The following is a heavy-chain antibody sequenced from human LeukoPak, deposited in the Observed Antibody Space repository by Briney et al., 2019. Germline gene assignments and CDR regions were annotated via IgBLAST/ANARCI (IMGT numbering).Heavy chain of an antibody. CDR1: GFTFSAYY. CDR2: INPHSGDT. V-gene: IGHV1-2*02. Sequence: GASVKVSCKASGFTFSAYYMHWVRPAPGQGLAWLGWINPHSGDTNHAQKFQDRVTMTSDTSVTTDYLELSRLTSDDTAVYYCAKAVLHYYTGGFDLWGQGTMVTVSS. J-gene: IGHJ3*01. D-gene: IGHD3-3*01. CDR3: AKAVLHYYTGGFDL.